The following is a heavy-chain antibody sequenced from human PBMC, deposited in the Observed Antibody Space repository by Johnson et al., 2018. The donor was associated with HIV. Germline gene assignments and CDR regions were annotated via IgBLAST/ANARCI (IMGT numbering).Heavy chain of an antibody. J-gene: IGHJ3*02. D-gene: IGHD4-17*01. CDR1: GFTFSSYA. V-gene: IGHV3-30*18. Sequence: VQLVESGGGVVQPGRSLRLSCAASGFTFSSYAMHWVRQAPGKGLEWVAVISYDGSNKYYADSVKGRFNISRDNSKNTLYLQMNSLRAEDTAVYYCAKLPVLYGDFDDAFNIWGQGTMVTVSS. CDR2: ISYDGSNK. CDR3: AKLPVLYGDFDDAFNI.